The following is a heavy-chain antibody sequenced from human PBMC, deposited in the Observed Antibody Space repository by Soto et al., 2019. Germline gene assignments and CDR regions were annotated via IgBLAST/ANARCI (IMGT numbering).Heavy chain of an antibody. V-gene: IGHV1-8*01. Sequence: QVQLVQSGAEVKKPGASVKVSCKASGCTFTSYDINWVRQATGQGLEWMGWMNPNSGNTGYAQKFQGRVTMTRNTSISTADMELSSLRSEDTAVYYCARCRPLYRSDLVDYWGQGTLVTVSS. D-gene: IGHD3-3*01. CDR3: ARCRPLYRSDLVDY. CDR1: GCTFTSYD. J-gene: IGHJ4*02. CDR2: MNPNSGNT.